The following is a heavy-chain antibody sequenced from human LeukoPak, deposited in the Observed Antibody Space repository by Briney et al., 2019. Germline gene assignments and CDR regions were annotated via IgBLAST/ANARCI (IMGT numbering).Heavy chain of an antibody. CDR3: ARDVYDFWSGYLPFDY. CDR1: GYTFTSYG. CDR2: ISAYNGNT. V-gene: IGHV1-18*01. Sequence: ASVKASCTASGYTFTSYGISWVRQAPGQGLEWMGWISAYNGNTNYAQKLQGRVTMTTDTSTSTAYMELRSLRSDDTAVYYCARDVYDFWSGYLPFDYWGQGTLVTVSS. J-gene: IGHJ4*02. D-gene: IGHD3-3*01.